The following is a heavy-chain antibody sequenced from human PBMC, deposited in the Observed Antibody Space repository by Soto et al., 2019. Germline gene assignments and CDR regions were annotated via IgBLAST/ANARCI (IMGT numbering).Heavy chain of an antibody. Sequence: GESLKISCKGSGYSFTSYWIGWVRQMPGKGLEWMGIIYPGDSDTRYSPSFQGQVTISADKSISTAYLQWSSLKASDTAMYYCARHYTYYDPGREYYYYYMDVWGKGTTVTVSS. D-gene: IGHD3-3*01. CDR2: IYPGDSDT. CDR3: ARHYTYYDPGREYYYYYMDV. CDR1: GYSFTSYW. V-gene: IGHV5-51*01. J-gene: IGHJ6*03.